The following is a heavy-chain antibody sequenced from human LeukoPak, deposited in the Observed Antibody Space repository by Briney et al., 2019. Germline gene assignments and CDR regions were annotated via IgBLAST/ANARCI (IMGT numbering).Heavy chain of an antibody. Sequence: ASVKVSCKASGYTFTSYYMHWVRQAPGQGLEWMGIINPSGGSTSYAQKFQGRVTMTRDTSTSTVYMELSSLRSEDTAVYYCARLEVGYCSSTSCYAGDYWGQGTLVTVSS. CDR1: GYTFTSYY. CDR2: INPSGGST. J-gene: IGHJ4*02. V-gene: IGHV1-46*01. CDR3: ARLEVGYCSSTSCYAGDY. D-gene: IGHD2-2*01.